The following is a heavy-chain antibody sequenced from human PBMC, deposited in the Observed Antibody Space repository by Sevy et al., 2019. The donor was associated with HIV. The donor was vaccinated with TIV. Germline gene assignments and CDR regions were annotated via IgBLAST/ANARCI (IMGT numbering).Heavy chain of an antibody. CDR1: GFTFSSYE. D-gene: IGHD2-2*01. V-gene: IGHV3-48*03. CDR2: ISSSGSTI. J-gene: IGHJ6*02. Sequence: GGSLRLSCAASGFTFSSYEMNWVRQAPGKGLEWVSYISSSGSTIYYADSVKVRFTISRDNAKNSLYLQMNSLRVEDTAVYYGAGSGSTSCYLCPNYYYYGMDVWGQGTTVTVSS. CDR3: AGSGSTSCYLCPNYYYYGMDV.